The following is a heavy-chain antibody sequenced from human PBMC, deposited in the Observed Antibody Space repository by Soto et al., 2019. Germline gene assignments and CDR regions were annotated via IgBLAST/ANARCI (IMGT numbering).Heavy chain of an antibody. D-gene: IGHD3-22*01. CDR3: ASWGMVVFNSCAWYS. Sequence: SVKIARTSSGDTVNSSGVTGSLQDTGQGLEWMGWISAYNGNTNYAQNLQGRVTMTTDTSTDTAYMELSSLRSEDTAVYFCASWGMVVFNSCAWYSCGQWTMVTVSS. CDR2: ISAYNGNT. CDR1: GDTVNSSG. J-gene: IGHJ3*02. V-gene: IGHV1-18*01.